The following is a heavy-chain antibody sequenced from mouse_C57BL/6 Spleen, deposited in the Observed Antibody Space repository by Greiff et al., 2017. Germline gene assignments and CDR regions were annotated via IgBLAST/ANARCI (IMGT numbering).Heavy chain of an antibody. V-gene: IGHV8-12*01. CDR2: IYWDDDK. CDR1: GFSLSTSGMG. CDR3: ARRAKDYDYVFAY. J-gene: IGHJ3*01. Sequence: QVTLKESGPGILQSSQTLSLTCSFSGFSLSTSGMGVSWIRQPSGKGLEWLAHIYWDDDKRYNPSLKRRLTISKDTSRNQVFLKITSVDTADTATYYGARRAKDYDYVFAYWGQGTLVTVSA. D-gene: IGHD2-4*01.